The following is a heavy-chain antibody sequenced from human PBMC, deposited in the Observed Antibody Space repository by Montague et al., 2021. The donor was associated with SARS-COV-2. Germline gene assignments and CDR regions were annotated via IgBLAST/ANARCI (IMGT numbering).Heavy chain of an antibody. D-gene: IGHD2-2*01. CDR3: TSNASPYYGVDV. V-gene: IGHV3-49*04. Sequence: LSCAGSGFTFGDYAMSWVRRAPGKGLQWVGFIRSRLYGGTTDYAASVKGRFTISRDDSRSIAYLQLNSLKTEDTAVYYCTSNASPYYGVDVWGQGTTVTVSS. CDR1: GFTFGDYA. J-gene: IGHJ6*02. CDR2: IRSRLYGGTT.